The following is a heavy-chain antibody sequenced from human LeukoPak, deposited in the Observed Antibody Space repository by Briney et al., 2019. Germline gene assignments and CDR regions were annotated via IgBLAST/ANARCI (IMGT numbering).Heavy chain of an antibody. J-gene: IGHJ4*02. Sequence: GGSLRLSCAASGFTFSSYGMHWVRQAPGKGLEWVAVISYDGSNKYYADSVKGRFTIFRDNSKNTLYLQMNSLRAEDTAVYYCAKDYGANDAFDYWGQGTLVTVSS. CDR2: ISYDGSNK. CDR3: AKDYGANDAFDY. CDR1: GFTFSSYG. V-gene: IGHV3-30*18. D-gene: IGHD4-17*01.